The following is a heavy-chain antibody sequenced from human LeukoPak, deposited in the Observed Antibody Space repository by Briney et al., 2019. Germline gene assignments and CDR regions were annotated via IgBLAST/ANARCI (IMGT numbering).Heavy chain of an antibody. CDR3: ARLTAGTVDY. CDR2: INHSGST. CDR1: SGSFSDYY. V-gene: IGHV4-34*01. Sequence: SETLSLTCVVYSGSFSDYYWTWIRQPPGKGLEWIGEINHSGSTNYNPSLKSRVTISVDTSKNQFSLKLSSVTAADTAVYYCARLTAGTVDYWGQGTLVTVSS. J-gene: IGHJ4*02. D-gene: IGHD1-1*01.